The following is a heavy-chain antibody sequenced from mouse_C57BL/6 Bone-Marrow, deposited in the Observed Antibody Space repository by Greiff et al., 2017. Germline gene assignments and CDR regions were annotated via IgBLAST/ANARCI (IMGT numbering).Heavy chain of an antibody. CDR2: ISSGSSTI. CDR1: GFTFSDYG. Sequence: EVHLVESGGGLVKPGGSLKLSCAASGFTFSDYGMHWVRQAPEKGLEWVAYISSGSSTIYYADTVKGRFTITRDNAKNTLFLQMTSLRSEDTAMYYCARKVIYYDHYYAMDYWGQGTSVTVSS. J-gene: IGHJ4*01. CDR3: ARKVIYYDHYYAMDY. D-gene: IGHD2-4*01. V-gene: IGHV5-17*01.